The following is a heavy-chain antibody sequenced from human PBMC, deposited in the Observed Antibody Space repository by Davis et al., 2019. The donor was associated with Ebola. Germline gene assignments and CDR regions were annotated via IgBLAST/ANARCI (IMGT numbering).Heavy chain of an antibody. CDR3: ATDEGGSRY. V-gene: IGHV3-15*07. J-gene: IGHJ4*02. CDR2: IKRDSDEGTR. CDR1: GFPFSNAW. Sequence: PGGSLRLSCAASGFPFSNAWMNWVRLAPGKGLEWVARIKRDSDEGTRDYAASARGRFIISRDDGGNTLYLNMNRLKTEDTATYYCATDEGGSRYWGQGAPVIVSS. D-gene: IGHD1-26*01.